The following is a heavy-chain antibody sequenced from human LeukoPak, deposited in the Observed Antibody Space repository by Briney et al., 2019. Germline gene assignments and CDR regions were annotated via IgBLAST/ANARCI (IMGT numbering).Heavy chain of an antibody. CDR2: ISSSSSYI. Sequence: PGGSLRLSCAASGFTFSSYSMNWVRQAPGKGLEWVSSISSSSSYIYYADSVKGRFTISRDNAKNSLYLQMNSLRAEDTAVYYCARDEAWNDVLDYWGQGTLVTVSS. J-gene: IGHJ4*02. V-gene: IGHV3-21*01. D-gene: IGHD1-1*01. CDR3: ARDEAWNDVLDY. CDR1: GFTFSSYS.